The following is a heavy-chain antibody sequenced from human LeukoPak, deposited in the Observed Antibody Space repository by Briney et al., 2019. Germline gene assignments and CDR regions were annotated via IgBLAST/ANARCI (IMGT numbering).Heavy chain of an antibody. CDR1: GFTFSSYW. CDR2: ISYDGSNK. Sequence: GGSLRLSCAASGFTFSSYWMNWARQAPGKGLEWVAVISYDGSNKYYADSVKGRFTISRDNSKNTLYLQMNSLRAEDTAVYYCARADCSSTSCYHRYYYYGMDVWGQGTTVTVSS. D-gene: IGHD2-2*01. J-gene: IGHJ6*02. CDR3: ARADCSSTSCYHRYYYYGMDV. V-gene: IGHV3-30-3*01.